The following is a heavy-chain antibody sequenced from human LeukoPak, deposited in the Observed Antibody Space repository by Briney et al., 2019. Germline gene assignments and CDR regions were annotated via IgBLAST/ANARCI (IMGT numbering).Heavy chain of an antibody. V-gene: IGHV4-30-4*01. Sequence: SETLSLTCTVSGGSISSGDYYWSWIRQPPGKGLEWVGYIYYSGDTYYNPSLKSRITISVDRSKNQFSLKLSSVTAADTAVYYCARDNRPPPYYYDSSGYYYVDYWGQGTLVTVSS. D-gene: IGHD3-22*01. J-gene: IGHJ4*02. CDR1: GGSISSGDYY. CDR3: ARDNRPPPYYYDSSGYYYVDY. CDR2: IYYSGDT.